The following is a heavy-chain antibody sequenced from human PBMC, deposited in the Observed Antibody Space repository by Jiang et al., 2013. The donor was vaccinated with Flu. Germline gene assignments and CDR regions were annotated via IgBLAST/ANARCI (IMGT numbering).Heavy chain of an antibody. CDR3: ATDRVTAGYSSGWYHPLDF. Sequence: MSLGPPGSRKGLEWVGRIKPITDGGTIEYAXPVKGRFTISRDDSRSTVYLQMNGLKTEDTALYYCATDRVTAGYSSGWYHPLDFWGQGTLVTVSS. CDR2: IKPITDGGTI. D-gene: IGHD6-19*01. V-gene: IGHV3-15*01. J-gene: IGHJ4*02.